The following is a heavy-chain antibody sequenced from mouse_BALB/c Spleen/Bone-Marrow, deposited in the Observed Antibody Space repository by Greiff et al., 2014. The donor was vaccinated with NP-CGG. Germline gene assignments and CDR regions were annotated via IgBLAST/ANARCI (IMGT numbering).Heavy chain of an antibody. CDR2: IYPGDGDT. CDR1: GYTFTSYW. Sequence: VQLQESGAELARPGASVKLSCKASGYTFTSYWMQWVKQRPGQGLEWIGAIYPGDGDTRHTQKFKGKATLTADKSSSTAYMQLSSLASEDSAVYYCARDEHYFDYWGQGTTLTVSS. CDR3: ARDEHYFDY. V-gene: IGHV1-87*01. J-gene: IGHJ2*01.